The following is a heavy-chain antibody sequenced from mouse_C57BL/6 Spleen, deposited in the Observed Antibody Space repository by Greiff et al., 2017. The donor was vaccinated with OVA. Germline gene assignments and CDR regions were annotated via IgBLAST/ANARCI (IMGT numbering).Heavy chain of an antibody. D-gene: IGHD4-1*01. J-gene: IGHJ1*03. Sequence: QVQLQQSGAELVRPGASVKLSCKASGYTFTDYYINWVKQRPGQGLEWVARIYPGSGNTYYNEKFKGKATLTAEKSSSTAYMQLSSLSSEDSAVYFCAVTGTGYFDVWGTGTTVTVSS. CDR2: IYPGSGNT. V-gene: IGHV1-76*01. CDR1: GYTFTDYY. CDR3: AVTGTGYFDV.